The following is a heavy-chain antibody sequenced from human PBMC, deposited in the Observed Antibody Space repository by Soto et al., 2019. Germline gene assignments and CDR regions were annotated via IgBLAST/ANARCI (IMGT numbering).Heavy chain of an antibody. CDR1: GFTFSSYG. J-gene: IGHJ4*02. D-gene: IGHD6-6*01. Sequence: QVQLVESGGGVVQPGRSLRLSCAASGFTFSSYGMHWVRQAPGKGLEWVAVISYDGSNKYYADSVKGRFTISRDNSKNTLYLQMNSLRAEDTAVYYCAKELPSKGSHRRLKQLNDYWGQGNLVTVSS. CDR3: AKELPSKGSHRRLKQLNDY. V-gene: IGHV3-30*18. CDR2: ISYDGSNK.